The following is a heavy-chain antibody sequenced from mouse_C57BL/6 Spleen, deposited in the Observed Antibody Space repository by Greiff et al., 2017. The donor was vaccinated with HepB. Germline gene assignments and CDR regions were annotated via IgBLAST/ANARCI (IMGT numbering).Heavy chain of an antibody. J-gene: IGHJ1*03. V-gene: IGHV1-59*01. Sequence: QVQLQQPGAELVRPGTSVKLSCKASGYTFTSYWMHWVKQRPGQGLEWIGVIDPSDSYTNYNQKFKGKATLTVDTPSSTAYMQLSSLTSEDSAVYYCARSGDYYGSSYGYFDVWGTGTTVTVSS. D-gene: IGHD1-1*01. CDR1: GYTFTSYW. CDR3: ARSGDYYGSSYGYFDV. CDR2: IDPSDSYT.